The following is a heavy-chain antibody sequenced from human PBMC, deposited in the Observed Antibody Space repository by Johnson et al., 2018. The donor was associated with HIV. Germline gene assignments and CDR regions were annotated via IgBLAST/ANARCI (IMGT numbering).Heavy chain of an antibody. Sequence: VQVVESGGGVVQPGRSQRLSCAASGFPFRDSAMHWVRQAPGKGMEWVAVILFDGVYKHYAESVTGRFTISRDNSKNSLYLQMNSLRAEDTAVYYCARGQRGGDGHPHAFDIWGQGTMVTVSS. J-gene: IGHJ3*02. CDR2: ILFDGVYK. D-gene: IGHD2-21*02. CDR3: ARGQRGGDGHPHAFDI. CDR1: GFPFRDSA. V-gene: IGHV3-30-3*01.